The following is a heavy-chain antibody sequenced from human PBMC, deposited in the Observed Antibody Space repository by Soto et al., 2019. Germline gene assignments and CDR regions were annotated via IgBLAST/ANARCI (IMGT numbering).Heavy chain of an antibody. CDR2: INPSGGST. V-gene: IGHV1-46*01. CDR1: GYSFTSYY. D-gene: IGHD2-15*01. CDR3: ARVFEDIHGGPATPYFDY. J-gene: IGHJ4*02. Sequence: ASVKVSSKACGYSFTSYYMHWVRQAPGQGLEWMGIINPSGGSTSYAQKFQGRVTMTRDTSTSTVYMELSSLRSEDTAVYYCARVFEDIHGGPATPYFDYWGQGTLVPV.